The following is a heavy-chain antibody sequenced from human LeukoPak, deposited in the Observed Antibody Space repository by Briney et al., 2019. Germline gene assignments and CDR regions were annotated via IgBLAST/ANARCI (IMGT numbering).Heavy chain of an antibody. Sequence: SETLSLTCAVSGGSISSYYWSWVRQPPGKGLEWIGYIYHSGSTYYNPSLKSRVTISVDRSKNQFSLKLSSVTAADTAVYYCASSVSSWYRSFDYWGQGTLVTVSS. CDR2: IYHSGST. J-gene: IGHJ4*02. D-gene: IGHD6-13*01. V-gene: IGHV4-30-2*01. CDR3: ASSVSSWYRSFDY. CDR1: GGSISSYY.